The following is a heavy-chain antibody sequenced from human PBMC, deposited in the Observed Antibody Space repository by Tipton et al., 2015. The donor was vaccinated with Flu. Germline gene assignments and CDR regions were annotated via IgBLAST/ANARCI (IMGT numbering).Heavy chain of an antibody. Sequence: LRLSCTVSGGSVSSGSYYWSWIRQPPGKGLEWIGYIYYSGSTNYNPSLKSRVTISVDTSKNQFSLKLSSVTAADTAVYYCARRYSYGFDYWGQGTLVTVSS. V-gene: IGHV4-61*01. D-gene: IGHD5-18*01. J-gene: IGHJ4*02. CDR2: IYYSGST. CDR1: GGSVSSGSYY. CDR3: ARRYSYGFDY.